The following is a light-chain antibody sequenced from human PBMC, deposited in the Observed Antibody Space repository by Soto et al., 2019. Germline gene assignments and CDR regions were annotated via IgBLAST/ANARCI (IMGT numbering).Light chain of an antibody. Sequence: EIVLTHSPSTLSLSPVERATLSCSASQSVSSYLAWYQQKPGQAPRLLIYDASNRATGIPARFSGSGSGTDFTLTISSLEPEDFAVYYCQQRSNWPPSITFGQGTRLEIK. CDR3: QQRSNWPPSIT. V-gene: IGKV3-11*01. CDR2: DAS. J-gene: IGKJ5*01. CDR1: QSVSSY.